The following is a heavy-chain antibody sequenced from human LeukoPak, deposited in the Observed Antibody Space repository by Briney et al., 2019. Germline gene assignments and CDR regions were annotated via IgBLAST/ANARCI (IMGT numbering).Heavy chain of an antibody. J-gene: IGHJ6*03. CDR1: GGSFSGYY. V-gene: IGHV4-34*01. D-gene: IGHD3-22*01. CDR2: INHSGST. Sequence: PSETLSLTCAVYGGSFSGYYWSWICQPPGKGLEWIGEINHSGSTNYNPSLKSRVTISVDTSKNQFSLKLSSVTAADTAVYYCARTRYDYYDSSGEVSYYMDVWGKGTTVTISS. CDR3: ARTRYDYYDSSGEVSYYMDV.